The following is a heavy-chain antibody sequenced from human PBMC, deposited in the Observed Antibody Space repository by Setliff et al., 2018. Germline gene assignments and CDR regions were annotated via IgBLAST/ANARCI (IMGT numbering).Heavy chain of an antibody. CDR2: INHSGST. D-gene: IGHD3-16*02. Sequence: PSETLSLTCAVSVYSISRDCHWGWIRQPPGKGLEWIGEINHSGSTNYNPSLKSRVTISVDTSKNQFSLKLSSVTAADTAVYYCARGKVLYDYVWGRYRYEDYYDGMDVWGQGTTVTVSS. CDR3: ARGKVLYDYVWGRYRYEDYYDGMDV. J-gene: IGHJ6*02. CDR1: VYSISRDCH. V-gene: IGHV4-34*01.